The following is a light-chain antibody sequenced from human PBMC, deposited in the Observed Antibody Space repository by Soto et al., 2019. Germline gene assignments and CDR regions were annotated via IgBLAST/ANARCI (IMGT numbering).Light chain of an antibody. CDR2: EVS. Sequence: QSALTQPPSASGSPGQSVTISCTGTSSDVGGYNYVSWYQQHPGKAPKLVIYEVSKRPSGVPDRFSGSKSGNTASLTVSGLQAEDEADYYCTSYAGSNNFFYVFGTGTRSPS. J-gene: IGLJ1*01. V-gene: IGLV2-8*01. CDR3: TSYAGSNNFFYV. CDR1: SSDVGGYNY.